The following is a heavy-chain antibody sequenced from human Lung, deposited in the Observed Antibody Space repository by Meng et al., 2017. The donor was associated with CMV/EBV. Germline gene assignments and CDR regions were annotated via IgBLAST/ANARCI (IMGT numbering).Heavy chain of an antibody. Sequence: SVKVSCXASGYTFTSYDISWVRQAPGQGLEWMGWMNPNSGNTDSAQNFQGRVTMTRNTSISTAYMELSSLRSEDTAVYYCARAVYCIGTTCFFYPMDVWGQGTTVAVSS. CDR1: GYTFTSYD. CDR2: MNPNSGNT. V-gene: IGHV1-8*01. J-gene: IGHJ6*02. CDR3: ARAVYCIGTTCFFYPMDV. D-gene: IGHD2-2*01.